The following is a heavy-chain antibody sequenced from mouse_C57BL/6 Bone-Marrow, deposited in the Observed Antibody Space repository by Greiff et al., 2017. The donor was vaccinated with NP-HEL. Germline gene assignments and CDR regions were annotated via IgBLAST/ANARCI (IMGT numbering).Heavy chain of an antibody. J-gene: IGHJ4*01. CDR2: IWSGGST. D-gene: IGHD1-1*01. V-gene: IGHV2-2*01. CDR3: ARKEYYGSMGY. CDR1: GFSLTSYG. Sequence: QVQLQQSGPGLVQPSQSLSITCTVSGFSLTSYGVHWVRQSPGKGLEWLGVIWSGGSTDYNAAFISRLSISKDNTKSQDFYKMNSLQTDDKAVNYCARKEYYGSMGYWGQGTTVTVSS.